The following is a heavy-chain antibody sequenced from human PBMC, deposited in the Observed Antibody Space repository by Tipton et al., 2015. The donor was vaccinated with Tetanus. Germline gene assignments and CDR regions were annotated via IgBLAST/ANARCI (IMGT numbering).Heavy chain of an antibody. CDR2: IYPGDSDT. CDR1: GYIFTNYW. D-gene: IGHD2-15*01. J-gene: IGHJ4*02. V-gene: IGHV5-51*01. Sequence: VQLVQSGGEVKKPGESLKISCKGSGYIFTNYWIGWVRQKPGKGLEWMGTIYPGDSDTRYSPSFQGQVTISVDKSINTAYLQWSSLKASDTSMFYCARAHCSDGVCNFDFWGQGALVTVAS. CDR3: ARAHCSDGVCNFDF.